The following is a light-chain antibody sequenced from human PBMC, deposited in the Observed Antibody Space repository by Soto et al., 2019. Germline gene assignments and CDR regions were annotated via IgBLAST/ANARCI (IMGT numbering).Light chain of an antibody. Sequence: EIVMTQSPATMSVSPGESATLSCRASQSVSSNLAWYQQTPGQAPRLLIYGASTRATGIPARFSGSGSGTEFTLTISSLQSEEFAVYYCQQYNNWPPLTFGGGTKVEIK. CDR1: QSVSSN. CDR3: QQYNNWPPLT. V-gene: IGKV3-15*01. J-gene: IGKJ4*01. CDR2: GAS.